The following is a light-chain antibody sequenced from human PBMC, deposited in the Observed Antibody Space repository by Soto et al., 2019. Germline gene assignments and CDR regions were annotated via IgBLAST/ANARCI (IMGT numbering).Light chain of an antibody. V-gene: IGKV1-5*03. Sequence: DIQMHKSPSTMSASVGERLTITRRASQSVSSWLAWYQQKPGKATKLLIYKASSLESGVTSRFSGSGSGTEFTLTISSLQSEEFALYYCQKYNSWPLTVGGGNKVDIK. CDR3: QKYNSWPLT. CDR1: QSVSSW. J-gene: IGKJ4*01. CDR2: KAS.